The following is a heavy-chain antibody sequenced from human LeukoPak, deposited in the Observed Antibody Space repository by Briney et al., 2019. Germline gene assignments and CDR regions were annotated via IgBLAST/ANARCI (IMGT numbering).Heavy chain of an antibody. D-gene: IGHD6-19*01. CDR3: AKHRLPVAGSPSKNPTAYFED. Sequence: PGGSMRLSCAASGFTFTSHSMSWVRQAPGKGLEWVSAISSSGHVTFYADSVKGRFTVSRDQSQNTLFLQMSSLRADDTAVYYCAKHRLPVAGSPSKNPTAYFEDWGRGILVTVSS. CDR2: ISSSGHVT. V-gene: IGHV3-23*01. CDR1: GFTFTSHS. J-gene: IGHJ4*02.